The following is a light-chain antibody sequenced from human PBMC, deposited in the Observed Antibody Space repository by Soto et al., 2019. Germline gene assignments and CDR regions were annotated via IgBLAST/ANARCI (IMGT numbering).Light chain of an antibody. CDR3: QEYPTWT. J-gene: IGKJ1*01. V-gene: IGKV1-5*03. CDR2: KAS. CDR1: QSVSCW. Sequence: DIQMTQSPSILSASVGDRVTITSRASQSVSCWVAWYQQKPGKAPKLLIHKASRLESGVSPRFSGSGSGTEFTLNISSLQPDDFATYSCQEYPTWTFGPGSQVEIK.